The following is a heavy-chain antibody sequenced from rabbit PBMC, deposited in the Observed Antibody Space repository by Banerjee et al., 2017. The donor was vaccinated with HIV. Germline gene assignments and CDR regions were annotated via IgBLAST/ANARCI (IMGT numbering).Heavy chain of an antibody. D-gene: IGHD4-1*01. CDR2: IYTTGGGT. CDR1: GFDLSNSYW. V-gene: IGHV1S45*01. Sequence: QEQLEESGGDLVKPEGSLTLTCKASGFDLSNSYWICWVRQAPGKGLEWIGCIYTTGGGTYYANWAKGRFTISKTSSTTVTLQMTSLTAADTATYFCTRDPYWGGSFWGPGTLVTVS. CDR3: TRDPYWGGSF. J-gene: IGHJ6*01.